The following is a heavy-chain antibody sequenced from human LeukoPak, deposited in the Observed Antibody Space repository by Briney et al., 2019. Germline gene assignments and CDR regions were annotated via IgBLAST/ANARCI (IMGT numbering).Heavy chain of an antibody. Sequence: GGSLRLSCAASGFTVSSNYMSWVRQAPGKGLEWVSVIYSGGSTYYADSVKGRFTISRDNSKNTLYLQINSLRAEDTAVYYCARDRDGSPDYWGQGTLVTVSS. J-gene: IGHJ4*02. CDR2: IYSGGST. D-gene: IGHD5-24*01. CDR1: GFTVSSNY. CDR3: ARDRDGSPDY. V-gene: IGHV3-66*01.